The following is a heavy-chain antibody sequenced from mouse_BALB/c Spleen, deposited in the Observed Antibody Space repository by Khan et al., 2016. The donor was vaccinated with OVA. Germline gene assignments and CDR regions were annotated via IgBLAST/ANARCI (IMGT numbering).Heavy chain of an antibody. D-gene: IGHD2-10*02. CDR3: TRAGYGSPLAY. CDR2: INPNNGGP. CDR1: GYTFSSYY. J-gene: IGHJ3*01. Sequence: VQLLESGAELVKPGASVKLSCKASGYTFSSYYMYWVKQRPGQGLEWIGGINPNNGGPNFNEKFKTKATLTVAKSSSTAYMHLSSLTSGASAVQYCTRAGYGSPLAYWGQGTLVTVSP. V-gene: IGHV1S81*02.